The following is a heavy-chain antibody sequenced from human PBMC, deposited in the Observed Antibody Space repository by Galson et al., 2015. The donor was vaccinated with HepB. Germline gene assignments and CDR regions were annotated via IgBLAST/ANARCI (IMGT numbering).Heavy chain of an antibody. CDR1: GVTFDNYA. J-gene: IGHJ4*02. Sequence: SLRLSCAASGVTFDNYAFSWVRQAPGKGLEWVSAISGDGGGTYYADSVRGRFTISRDNSKNTLYLQLNSLRAEDTALYYCSKRHTRLTADQLVHVDSWGQGTLVAVSS. CDR3: SKRHTRLTADQLVHVDS. V-gene: IGHV3-23*01. D-gene: IGHD1/OR15-1a*01. CDR2: ISGDGGGT.